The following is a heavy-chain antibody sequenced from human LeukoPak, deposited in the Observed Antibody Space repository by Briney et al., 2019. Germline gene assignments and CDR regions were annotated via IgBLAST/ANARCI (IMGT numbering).Heavy chain of an antibody. CDR2: ISSSGSTI. CDR1: GFIFSDYY. CDR3: ARLRTPYYYGMDV. D-gene: IGHD2-15*01. V-gene: IGHV3-11*01. J-gene: IGHJ6*02. Sequence: PGGSLRLSCAASGFIFSDYYMSWIRQAPGKGLEWVSYISSSGSTIYYADSVKGRFTISRDNAKNSLYLQMNSLRAEDTAVYYCARLRTPYYYGMDVWGQGTTVTVSS.